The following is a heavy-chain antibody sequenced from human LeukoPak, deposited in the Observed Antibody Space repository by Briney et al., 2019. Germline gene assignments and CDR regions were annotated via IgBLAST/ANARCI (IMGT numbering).Heavy chain of an antibody. Sequence: PSETLSLTCSVSGGSISGYYWSWIRQPPGKGLQWIGEINYSGSTNYNPSLTTRGTISVDSSKNQFSLKVRSVTAADTAVYYCARGRSHTAGILMVRGARSDYYYYMDVWGKGTTVTVSS. D-gene: IGHD3-10*01. CDR2: INYSGST. CDR1: GGSISGYY. J-gene: IGHJ6*03. CDR3: ARGRSHTAGILMVRGARSDYYYYMDV. V-gene: IGHV4-34*01.